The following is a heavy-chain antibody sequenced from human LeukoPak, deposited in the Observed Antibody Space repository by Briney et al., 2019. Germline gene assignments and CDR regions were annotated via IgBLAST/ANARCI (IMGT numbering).Heavy chain of an antibody. Sequence: PSETLSLTRAVSGYSISSGYYWGWIRQPPGKGLEWIGSIYHSGSTYYNPSLKSRVTISVDTSKNQFSLKLSSVTAADTAVYYCARRSDFWSGYYNFDYWGQGTLVTVSS. CDR2: IYHSGST. CDR1: GYSISSGYY. CDR3: ARRSDFWSGYYNFDY. J-gene: IGHJ4*02. D-gene: IGHD3-3*01. V-gene: IGHV4-38-2*01.